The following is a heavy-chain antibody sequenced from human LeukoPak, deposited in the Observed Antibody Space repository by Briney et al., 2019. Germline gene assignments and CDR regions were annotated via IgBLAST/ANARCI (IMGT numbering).Heavy chain of an antibody. J-gene: IGHJ3*02. V-gene: IGHV3-21*01. CDR1: GFTFSSYS. CDR3: VRVGYCTSTSRPHAFGI. Sequence: PGGSLRLSCAASGFTFSSYSMNWVRQAPGKGLEWVSSISSSGSYIYYADSVKGRLTISRDNAMNSLYLQMNSLRAEDTAVYYCVRVGYCTSTSRPHAFGIWGQGTMVIVSS. D-gene: IGHD2-2*01. CDR2: ISSSGSYI.